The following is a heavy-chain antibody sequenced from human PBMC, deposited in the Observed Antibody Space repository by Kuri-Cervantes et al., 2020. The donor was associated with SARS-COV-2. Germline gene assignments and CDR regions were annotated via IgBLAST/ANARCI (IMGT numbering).Heavy chain of an antibody. V-gene: IGHV1-69*13. J-gene: IGHJ6*03. Sequence: TVKVSCKASGGTFSSYAISWVRQAPGQGLEWMGGIIPIFGTANYAQKFQGRVTITADESTSTAYMELSSLRSEGTAVYYCARDASGAYYYYYYVDVWGKGTTVTVSS. D-gene: IGHD3-10*01. CDR2: IIPIFGTA. CDR3: ARDASGAYYYYYYVDV. CDR1: GGTFSSYA.